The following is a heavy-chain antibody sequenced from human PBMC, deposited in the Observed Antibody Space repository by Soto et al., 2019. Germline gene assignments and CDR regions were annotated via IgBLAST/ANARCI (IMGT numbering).Heavy chain of an antibody. CDR3: AKNTSYSSGFFFDY. J-gene: IGHJ4*02. D-gene: IGHD6-19*01. CDR1: GFTFSSYG. V-gene: IGHV3-30*18. Sequence: GGSLRLSCAASGFTFSSYGMHWVRQAPGKGLEWVAVISYDGSNKYYADSVKGRFTISRDNSKNTLYLQMNSLRAEDTAVYYCAKNTSYSSGFFFDYWGQGTLVTVSS. CDR2: ISYDGSNK.